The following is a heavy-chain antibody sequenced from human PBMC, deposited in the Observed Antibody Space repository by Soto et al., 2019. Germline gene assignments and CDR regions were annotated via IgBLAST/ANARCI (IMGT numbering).Heavy chain of an antibody. CDR3: ARDRQPDGIWTFDY. V-gene: IGHV3-23*01. D-gene: IGHD1-1*01. CDR2: IFSGGVTT. J-gene: IGHJ4*02. Sequence: EVHLSESGGGMVQPGGSLRLSCSASGFFMNDYTMGWVRLAPGKGLQWVATIFSGGVTTRYADSVTGRFSLSRDNSQNMMSLQMNSLRVEDTALYYCARDRQPDGIWTFDYWGRGTLVTVSS. CDR1: GFFMNDYT.